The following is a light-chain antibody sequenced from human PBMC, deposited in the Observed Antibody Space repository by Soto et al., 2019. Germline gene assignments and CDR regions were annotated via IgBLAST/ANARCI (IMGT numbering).Light chain of an antibody. CDR3: CSYARNRDVV. Sequence: QSALTQPASVSGSPGQSITISCTGTSSDVGSYNLVSWYQQHPGKAPKLMIYEGSKRPSGVSNRFSGSKSGNTASLTISGLQAEGEADYYCCSYARNRDVVFGGGTKLTVL. CDR2: EGS. V-gene: IGLV2-23*01. CDR1: SSDVGSYNL. J-gene: IGLJ2*01.